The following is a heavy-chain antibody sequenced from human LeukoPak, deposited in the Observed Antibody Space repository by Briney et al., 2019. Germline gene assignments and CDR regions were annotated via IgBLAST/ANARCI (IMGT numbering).Heavy chain of an antibody. CDR3: ARFADAYCYDSSGYRNFDY. CDR1: GYTFTSYY. D-gene: IGHD3-22*01. Sequence: ASVKVSCKASGYTFTSYYMHWVRQAPGQGLEWMGIINPSGGSTSYAQKFQGRVTMTRDTSTSTVYMELSSLRSEDTAVYYCARFADAYCYDSSGYRNFDYWGQGTLVTVSS. V-gene: IGHV1-46*01. J-gene: IGHJ4*02. CDR2: INPSGGST.